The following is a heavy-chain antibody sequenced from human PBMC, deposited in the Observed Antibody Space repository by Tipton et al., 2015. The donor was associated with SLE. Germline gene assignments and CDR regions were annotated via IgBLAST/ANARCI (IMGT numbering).Heavy chain of an antibody. D-gene: IGHD3-16*01. CDR3: AKERASVGVPLFDQ. V-gene: IGHV3-23*01. CDR1: GFSFSDYA. CDR2: ITPGGGS. Sequence: SLRLSCEASGFSFSDYAMSWVRQAPGKGLQWVSGITPGGGSYHADSVKDRFIISRDNSRDTTYLQMYNVITDDTAVYFCAKERASVGVPLFDQWGQGILVSVSS. J-gene: IGHJ4*02.